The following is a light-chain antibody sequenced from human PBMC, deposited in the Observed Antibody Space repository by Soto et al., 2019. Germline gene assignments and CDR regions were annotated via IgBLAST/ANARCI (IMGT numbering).Light chain of an antibody. J-gene: IGKJ3*01. CDR2: DVS. CDR3: QQSYSTPFT. V-gene: IGKV1-39*01. CDR1: QSISNY. Sequence: DIQTTQSPSSLSASVGDRITITCRASQSISNYLNWYQQKPGKPPKLLICDVSSVPSGVPSRFSGSGSGTDFTLTISSLQPEDYATYFCQQSYSTPFTFGPGTKVDIK.